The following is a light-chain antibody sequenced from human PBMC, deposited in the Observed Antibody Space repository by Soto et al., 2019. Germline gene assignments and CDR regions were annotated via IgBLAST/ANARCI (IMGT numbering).Light chain of an antibody. CDR3: QQYDSLSFT. CDR2: DAY. Sequence: DIQMTQSPSSLSASVGDRVTITCQASQDISNYLNWYQQKPGKAPKLLIYDAYNLETGVSSRVSGSGSGTDFTLTINSLQPEDIATYYCQQYDSLSFTFGGGAKVEIK. CDR1: QDISNY. J-gene: IGKJ4*01. V-gene: IGKV1-33*01.